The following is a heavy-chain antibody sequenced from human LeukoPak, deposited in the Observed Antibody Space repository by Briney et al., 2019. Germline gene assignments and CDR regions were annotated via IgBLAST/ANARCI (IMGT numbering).Heavy chain of an antibody. Sequence: ASVKVSCKASGYTFTGYYMHWVRQAPGQGLEWMGWINPNSGGTNYAQKFQGRVTMTRDTSISTAYMELSSLRSEDTAVYYCARGLSGTTYSITRYYYYYYMDVWGKGTTVTVSS. V-gene: IGHV1-2*02. CDR2: INPNSGGT. CDR1: GYTFTGYY. D-gene: IGHD1-1*01. J-gene: IGHJ6*03. CDR3: ARGLSGTTYSITRYYYYYYMDV.